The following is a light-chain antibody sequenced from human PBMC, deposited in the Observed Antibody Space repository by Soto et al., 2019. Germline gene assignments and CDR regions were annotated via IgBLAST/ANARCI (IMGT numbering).Light chain of an antibody. CDR2: EVS. V-gene: IGLV2-23*02. J-gene: IGLJ1*01. CDR1: CSDVGSYNL. CDR3: CSYAGSSTQV. Sequence: QSAPTQPASVSGSPGQSITISCTGICSDVGSYNLVSWYQQHPGKAPKLMIYEVSKRPSGVSNRFSGSKSGNTASLTISGLQAEDEADYYCCSYAGSSTQVFGTGTKVTVL.